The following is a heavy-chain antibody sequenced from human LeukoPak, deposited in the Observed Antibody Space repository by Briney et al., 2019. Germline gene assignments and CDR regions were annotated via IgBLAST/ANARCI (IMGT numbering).Heavy chain of an antibody. D-gene: IGHD1-26*01. CDR3: ARLPASGSYYRLDY. CDR1: GYTLTELS. CDR2: IYPGDSDT. V-gene: IGHV5-51*01. Sequence: SLKVSCKVSGYTLTELSMHWVRQAPGKGLEWMGIIYPGDSDTRYSPSFQGQVTISADKSISTAYLQWSSLKASDTAMYYCARLPASGSYYRLDYWGQGTLVTVSS. J-gene: IGHJ4*02.